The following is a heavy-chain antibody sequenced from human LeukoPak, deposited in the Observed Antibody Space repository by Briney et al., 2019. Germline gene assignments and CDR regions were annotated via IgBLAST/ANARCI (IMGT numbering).Heavy chain of an antibody. Sequence: PSETLSLTCTVSGGSISSYYWSWIRQPAGKGLEWIGRIYTSGSTNYNPYNPSLKSRVTISIDTSKNQFSLKLSSVTAADTAVYYCATTTRGEFDYWGQGTLVTVSS. J-gene: IGHJ4*02. CDR3: ATTTRGEFDY. D-gene: IGHD1-1*01. CDR2: IYTSGST. V-gene: IGHV4-4*07. CDR1: GGSISSYY.